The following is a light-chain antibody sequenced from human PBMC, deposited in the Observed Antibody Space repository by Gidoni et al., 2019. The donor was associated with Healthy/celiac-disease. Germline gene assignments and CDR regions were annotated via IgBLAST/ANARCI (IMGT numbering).Light chain of an antibody. J-gene: IGLJ2*01. V-gene: IGLV3-21*02. CDR1: NIGSKS. Sequence: SYVLTQPPSVSVAPGQTARITCGGNNIGSKSVHWYQQKQGQAPVLVVYDDSARPSGIPERFSGSNSGNTATLTISRVEAGDEADYYCQVWDSSSDHPGVVFGGGTKLTVL. CDR2: DDS. CDR3: QVWDSSSDHPGVV.